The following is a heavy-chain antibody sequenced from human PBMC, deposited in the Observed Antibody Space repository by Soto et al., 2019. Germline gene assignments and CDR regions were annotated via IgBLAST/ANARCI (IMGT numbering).Heavy chain of an antibody. V-gene: IGHV3-15*07. CDR1: GFTFSNAW. CDR3: ATGYDRPPVYYGMDV. D-gene: IGHD3-22*01. Sequence: GGSLRLSCAASGFTFSNAWMNWVRQAPGKGLEWVGRIKSKTDGGTTDYAAPVKGRFTISRDDSKNTLYLQMNSLKTEDTAVYYCATGYDRPPVYYGMDVWGQGTTVTVSS. J-gene: IGHJ6*02. CDR2: IKSKTDGGTT.